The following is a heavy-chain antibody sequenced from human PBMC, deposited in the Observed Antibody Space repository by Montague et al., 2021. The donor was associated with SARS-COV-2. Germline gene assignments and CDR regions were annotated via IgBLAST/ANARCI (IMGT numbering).Heavy chain of an antibody. V-gene: IGHV4-59*08. CDR3: ARTYYDILTGYYNRGAFDI. Sequence: SGSTNYNPSLKSQVTISVDTSKNQFSLKLSSVPAADTAVYYCARTYYDILTGYYNRGAFDIWGKGKRGNVAS. J-gene: IGHJ3*02. CDR2: SGST. D-gene: IGHD3-9*01.